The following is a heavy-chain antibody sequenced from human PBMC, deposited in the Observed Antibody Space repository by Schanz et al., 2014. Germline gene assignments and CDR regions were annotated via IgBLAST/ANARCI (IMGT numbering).Heavy chain of an antibody. CDR1: GGTFSSDT. V-gene: IGHV1-69*08. J-gene: IGHJ4*02. CDR3: AKEWSPSF. Sequence: QVHLVQSGAEVKKPGSSVKVSCKASGGTFSSDTFSWVRQAPGQGLEWMGRIVPSLGLAKYEQKFQGRVTITADKSTSTAYMDLSSLSPEDTAVYYCAKEWSPSFWGQGTLVTVSS. D-gene: IGHD1-26*01. CDR2: IVPSLGLA.